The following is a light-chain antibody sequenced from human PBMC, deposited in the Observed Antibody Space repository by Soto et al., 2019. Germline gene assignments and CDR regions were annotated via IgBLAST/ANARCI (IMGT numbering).Light chain of an antibody. V-gene: IGLV2-18*02. CDR2: GVT. Sequence: QSALTQPPSVSGSPGQSVTISCTGTSRDVGSFNRVSWYQQPPVAAPKLLIYGVTNRPSGVPDRFSGSKSCNTASLTISGLQAEDEADYYCSSFTSSNTYVFGSGTKLTVL. CDR3: SSFTSSNTYV. J-gene: IGLJ1*01. CDR1: SRDVGSFNR.